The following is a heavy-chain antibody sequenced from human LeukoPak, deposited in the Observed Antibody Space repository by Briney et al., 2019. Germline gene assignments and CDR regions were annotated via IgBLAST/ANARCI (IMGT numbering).Heavy chain of an antibody. Sequence: GGSLRLSCAASGFTFNTYAMSWVRQAPGKGLEWVSAISGSGDSTYYADSVKGRFTISRDNAKNTLYLQMNSLRAEDTAVYYCSRDLRGRDDYWGQGILVIVSS. CDR1: GFTFNTYA. CDR2: ISGSGDST. D-gene: IGHD5-24*01. J-gene: IGHJ4*02. V-gene: IGHV3-23*01. CDR3: SRDLRGRDDY.